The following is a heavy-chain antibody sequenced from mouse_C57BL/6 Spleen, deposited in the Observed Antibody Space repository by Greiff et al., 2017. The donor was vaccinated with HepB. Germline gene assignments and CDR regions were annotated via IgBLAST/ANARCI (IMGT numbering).Heavy chain of an antibody. CDR1: GFNIKDDY. V-gene: IGHV14-4*01. J-gene: IGHJ2*01. CDR3: TTRYWDY. CDR2: IDPENGDT. Sequence: EVQLQHSGAELVRPGASVKLSCTASGFNIKDDYMHWVKQRPEQGLEWIGWIDPENGDTEYASKFQGKATITADTSSNTAYLQLSSLTSEDTAVYYCTTRYWDYWGQGTTLTVSS.